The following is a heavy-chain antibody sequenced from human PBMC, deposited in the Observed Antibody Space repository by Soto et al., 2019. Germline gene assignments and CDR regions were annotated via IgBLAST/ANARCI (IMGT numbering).Heavy chain of an antibody. CDR2: IYYSGST. CDR3: ASIVGATKFDY. J-gene: IGHJ4*02. V-gene: IGHV4-39*01. CDR1: GGSISSSNYY. Sequence: QLQLQESGPGLVKPSETLSLTSTVSGGSISSSNYYWGWIRQPPGKGLEWIGTIYYSGSTYYNPSLKSRVTISVDTSKNQFSLKLSSVTAADTAVYYCASIVGATKFDYWGQATLVTVSS. D-gene: IGHD1-26*01.